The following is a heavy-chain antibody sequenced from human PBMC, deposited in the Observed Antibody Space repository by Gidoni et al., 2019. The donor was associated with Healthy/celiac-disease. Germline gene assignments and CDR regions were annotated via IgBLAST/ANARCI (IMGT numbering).Heavy chain of an antibody. CDR2: SNWNGGST. CDR1: GFTFDDYG. J-gene: IGHJ6*03. D-gene: IGHD2-2*01. CDR3: ARPALGYYYYYYMDV. V-gene: IGHV3-20*01. Sequence: EVQLVESGGGVVRHGGSLRLACAACGFTFDDYGMSWVRQAPGKGLGGVSVSNWNGGSTGYADSVKGRFTISRDNAKNSLYLQMNSLRAEDTALYHCARPALGYYYYYYMDVWGKGTTVTVSS.